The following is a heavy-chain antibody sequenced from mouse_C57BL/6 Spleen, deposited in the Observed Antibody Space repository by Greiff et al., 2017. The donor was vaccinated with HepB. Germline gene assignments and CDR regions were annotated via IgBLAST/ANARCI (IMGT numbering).Heavy chain of an antibody. CDR3: ARRGYYYGSSYLSYYAMDY. Sequence: QVQLQQPGAELVKPGASVKLSCKASGYTFTSYWMQWVKQRPGQGLEWIGEIDPSDSYTDYNQKFKGKATLTVDTSSRTAYMQLSSLTSEDSAVYYCARRGYYYGSSYLSYYAMDYWGQGTSVTVSS. CDR1: GYTFTSYW. D-gene: IGHD1-1*01. V-gene: IGHV1-50*01. CDR2: IDPSDSYT. J-gene: IGHJ4*01.